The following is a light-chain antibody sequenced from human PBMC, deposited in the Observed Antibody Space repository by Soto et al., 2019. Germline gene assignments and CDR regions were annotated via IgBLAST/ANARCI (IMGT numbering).Light chain of an antibody. Sequence: QSVLTQPASVSGSPGQSITISCTGTSSDVGGYNYVSWYQQHPGKAPKLMIYEVSNRPSGVSNRFSGSKSGNTASLTISGLQAEDEADYYCSSDTSSSTLGFGTGTQLTVL. CDR2: EVS. V-gene: IGLV2-14*01. CDR1: SSDVGGYNY. J-gene: IGLJ1*01. CDR3: SSDTSSSTLG.